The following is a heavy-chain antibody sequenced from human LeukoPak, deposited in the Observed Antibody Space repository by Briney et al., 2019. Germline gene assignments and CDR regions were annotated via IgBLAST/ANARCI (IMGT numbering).Heavy chain of an antibody. Sequence: PGRSLRLSCAASGSTFRSYWMHWVRQAPGKGLVWVSGINSDGSSTSYADAVKGRFTISRDNAENTLYLQMNSLRAEDTAVYYCARVGIQRYFDYWGQGTLVTVSS. D-gene: IGHD5-18*01. CDR2: INSDGSST. V-gene: IGHV3-74*01. CDR1: GSTFRSYW. CDR3: ARVGIQRYFDY. J-gene: IGHJ4*02.